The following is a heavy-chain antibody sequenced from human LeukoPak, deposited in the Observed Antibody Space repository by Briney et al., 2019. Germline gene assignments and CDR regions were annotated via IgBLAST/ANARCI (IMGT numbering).Heavy chain of an antibody. CDR1: GGSFSGYY. D-gene: IGHD3-9*01. CDR2: INHSGST. J-gene: IGHJ2*01. V-gene: IGHV4-34*01. CDR3: ARRSALRYFDWQRNFDL. Sequence: SETLSLTCAVYGGSFSGYYWSWIRQPPGKGLEWIGEINHSGSTNYNPSLKSRVTISVDTSKNQFSLKLSSVTAADTAVYYCARRSALRYFDWQRNFDLWGRGTLVTVSP.